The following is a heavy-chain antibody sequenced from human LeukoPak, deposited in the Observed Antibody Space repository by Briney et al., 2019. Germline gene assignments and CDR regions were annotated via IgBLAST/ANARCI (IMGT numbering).Heavy chain of an antibody. CDR2: IIPILGIA. J-gene: IGHJ2*01. CDR3: ARSVVVPAAITYYWYFDL. D-gene: IGHD2-2*02. CDR1: GGTFSSYA. V-gene: IGHV1-69*04. Sequence: GSSVKVSCKASGGTFSSYAISWVRQAPGQGLEWMGRIIPILGIANYAQKFQGRVTITADKSTSTAYMELSSLRSEDTAVYYCARSVVVPAAITYYWYFDLWGRGTLVTVSS.